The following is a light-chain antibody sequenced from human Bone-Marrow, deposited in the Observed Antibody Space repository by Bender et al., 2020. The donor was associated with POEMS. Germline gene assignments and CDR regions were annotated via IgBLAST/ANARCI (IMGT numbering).Light chain of an antibody. V-gene: IGLV3-27*01. CDR1: ILTKKY. CDR3: YCTTDDKWL. J-gene: IGLJ2*01. CDR2: KDS. Sequence: SYELTQPSSVSVSPGQTARITCSSDILTKKYVRWFQQKAGQSPVLIIYKDSERPSGISERFSGSSSGTTVTLTISGAQVEDEADYYCYCTTDDKWLFGGGTKLTVL.